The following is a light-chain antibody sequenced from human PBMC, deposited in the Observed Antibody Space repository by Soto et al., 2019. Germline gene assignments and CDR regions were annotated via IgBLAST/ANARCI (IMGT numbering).Light chain of an antibody. J-gene: IGLJ1*01. CDR1: SSNIGSGYD. Sequence: QSLLTQPPSVSGAPGQRVTISCTGTSSNIGSGYDVHWYQHLPGTAPKLLIYGNTIRPSGVPDRFSGSKSGTSASLAITGLQAEDEADYDCQSYDRSLRGYVFGTGTKVTVL. V-gene: IGLV1-40*01. CDR3: QSYDRSLRGYV. CDR2: GNT.